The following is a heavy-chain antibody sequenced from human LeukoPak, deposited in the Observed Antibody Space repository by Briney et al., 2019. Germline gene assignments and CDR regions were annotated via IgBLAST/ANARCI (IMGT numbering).Heavy chain of an antibody. Sequence: ASVKVSCKASGYTFTSYYMHWVRQAPGQGLGWRGIINPSGGSTSYAQKFQGRVTMTRDTSTSTVYMELSSLRSEDTAVYYCARGLMGDWVDYWGQGTLVTVSS. CDR2: INPSGGST. CDR1: GYTFTSYY. V-gene: IGHV1-46*01. J-gene: IGHJ4*02. CDR3: ARGLMGDWVDY. D-gene: IGHD2-21*02.